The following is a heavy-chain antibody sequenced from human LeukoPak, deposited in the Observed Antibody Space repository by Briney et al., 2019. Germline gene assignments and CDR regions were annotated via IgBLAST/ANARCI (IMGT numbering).Heavy chain of an antibody. J-gene: IGHJ4*02. V-gene: IGHV3-11*06. CDR3: ARDHRPDYGSGSYFDY. D-gene: IGHD3-10*01. CDR2: ISSSSSYT. Sequence: GGSLRLSCAVSGFTFSDYYMSWIRQAPGKGLEWVSYISSSSSYTNYADSVKGRFTISRDNAKNSLYLQMNSLRAEDTAVYYCARDHRPDYGSGSYFDYWGQGTLVTVSS. CDR1: GFTFSDYY.